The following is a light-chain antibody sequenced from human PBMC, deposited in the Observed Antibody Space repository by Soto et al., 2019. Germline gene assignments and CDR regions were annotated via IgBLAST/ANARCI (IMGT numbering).Light chain of an antibody. CDR1: QSVSSSY. J-gene: IGKJ1*01. V-gene: IGKV3-20*01. CDR3: QQYGCSRWT. CDR2: GAS. Sequence: EIVLTQSPGTLSLSPGERATLSCRASQSVSSSYLAWYQQKPGQAPRLLIYGASSRATGIAARFSGSGSGTVFTLTISRLEPEDFAVYYCQQYGCSRWTFGQGTKVDI.